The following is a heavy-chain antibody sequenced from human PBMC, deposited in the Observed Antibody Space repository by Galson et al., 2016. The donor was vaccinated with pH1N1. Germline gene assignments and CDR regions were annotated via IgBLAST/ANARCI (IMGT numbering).Heavy chain of an antibody. CDR1: GFIFSSYW. V-gene: IGHV3-74*01. J-gene: IGHJ4*02. CDR2: INFGGTKT. D-gene: IGHD2-8*01. Sequence: LRLSCAGSGFIFSSYWMHWVRQVPGKGLVWVSHINFGGTKTNYADSVKGRFTISRDNAKNTLYLQMNSLSVEDMAVYYCIRALNGTWIWGQGTLVTVSS. CDR3: IRALNGTWI.